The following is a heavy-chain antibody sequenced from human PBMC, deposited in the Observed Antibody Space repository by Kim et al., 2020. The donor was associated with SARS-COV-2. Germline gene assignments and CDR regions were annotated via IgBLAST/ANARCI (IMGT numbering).Heavy chain of an antibody. Sequence: SETLSLTCAVYGGSFSGYYWSWIRQPPGKGLEWIGEINHSGSTNYNPSLKSRVTISVDTSKNQFSQKLSSVTAADTAVYYCAGGRSSSSAGRFAPWGQGTLVTVSS. V-gene: IGHV4-34*01. J-gene: IGHJ5*02. CDR1: GGSFSGYY. CDR3: AGGRSSSSAGRFAP. CDR2: INHSGST. D-gene: IGHD6-6*01.